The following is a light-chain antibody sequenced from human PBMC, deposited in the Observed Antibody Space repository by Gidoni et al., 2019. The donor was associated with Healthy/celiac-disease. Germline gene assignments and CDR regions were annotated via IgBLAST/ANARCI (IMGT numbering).Light chain of an antibody. CDR2: GAS. J-gene: IGKJ2*01. CDR3: QQYNNWYT. Sequence: EIVLTQSPATLSVSPGERATLSCRASQSVSRNLAWYQQKPGQAPRLLIYGASTRATGIPASFSGSGSGTEFTLTISSLQSEDFAVYYCQQYNNWYTFGQGTKLEIK. CDR1: QSVSRN. V-gene: IGKV3-15*01.